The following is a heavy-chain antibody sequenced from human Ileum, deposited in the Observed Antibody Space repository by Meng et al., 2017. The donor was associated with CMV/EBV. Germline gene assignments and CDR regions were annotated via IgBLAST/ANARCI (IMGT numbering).Heavy chain of an antibody. CDR3: AKDNESGLGIVVVPAAIFDY. CDR2: ISWNSGSI. CDR1: GFTFSSYS. V-gene: IGHV3-9*03. D-gene: IGHD2-2*02. Sequence: SLKISCAASGFTFSSYSMTWVRQAPGKGLEWVSGISWNSGSIGYADSVKGRFTISRDNAKNSLYLQMNSLRAEDMALYYCAKDNESGLGIVVVPAAIFDYWGQGTLVTVSS. J-gene: IGHJ4*02.